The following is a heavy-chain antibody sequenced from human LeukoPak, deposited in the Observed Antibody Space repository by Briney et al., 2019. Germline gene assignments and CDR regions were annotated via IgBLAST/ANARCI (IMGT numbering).Heavy chain of an antibody. CDR1: GNSISSYY. Sequence: PSETLSLTCGVTGNSISSYYWGWIRQPPGKGLEWIGSVYYSGSTYYNLSLKSRVTISVDTSKNQFSLKLSSVTAADTAVYYCARLPYGDLFDYWGQGTLVTVSS. J-gene: IGHJ4*02. CDR2: VYYSGST. D-gene: IGHD4-17*01. V-gene: IGHV4-38-2*01. CDR3: ARLPYGDLFDY.